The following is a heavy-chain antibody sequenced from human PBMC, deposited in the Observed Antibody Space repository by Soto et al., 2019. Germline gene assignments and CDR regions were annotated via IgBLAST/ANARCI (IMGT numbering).Heavy chain of an antibody. D-gene: IGHD7-27*01. CDR1: GFSHSTSGVA. CDR3: ARLLTAALFSYDL. J-gene: IGHJ5*02. Sequence: QITLKESGPTLVKPTQTLTLTCTLSGFSHSTSGVAVGWIRQPPGKALEWLGHIYWHGDKYFSTSLKSRLNLTKDTSKNQVVLTVTNVDPVDTGTYYCARLLTAALFSYDLWGQGTLVTVSS. V-gene: IGHV2-5*01. CDR2: IYWHGDK.